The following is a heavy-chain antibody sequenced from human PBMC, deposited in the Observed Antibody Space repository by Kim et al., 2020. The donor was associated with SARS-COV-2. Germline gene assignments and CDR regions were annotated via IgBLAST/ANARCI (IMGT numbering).Heavy chain of an antibody. V-gene: IGHV1-46*01. Sequence: KFQGRVTMTRDTSTSTVYMELSSLRSEDTAVYYCARDQWGGYVPGGPDYWGQGTLVTVSS. D-gene: IGHD5-12*01. J-gene: IGHJ4*02. CDR3: ARDQWGGYVPGGPDY.